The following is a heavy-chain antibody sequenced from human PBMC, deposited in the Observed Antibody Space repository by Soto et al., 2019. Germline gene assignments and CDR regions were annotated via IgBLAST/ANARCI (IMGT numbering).Heavy chain of an antibody. Sequence: PGGSLRLSCAASAFTFDDYTMHWVSQAPGKGLEWVAVIWYDGSNKYYADSVKGRFTSSRDNSKNTLYLQMNSLRAEDTAVYYCARDYGSWYEVYFDYWGQGTLVTVSS. CDR1: AFTFDDYT. D-gene: IGHD6-13*01. CDR3: ARDYGSWYEVYFDY. V-gene: IGHV3-33*08. CDR2: IWYDGSNK. J-gene: IGHJ4*02.